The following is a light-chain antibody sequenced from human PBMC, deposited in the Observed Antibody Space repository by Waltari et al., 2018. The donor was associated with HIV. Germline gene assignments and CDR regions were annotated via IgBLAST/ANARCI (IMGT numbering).Light chain of an antibody. V-gene: IGKV3-15*01. CDR2: GAS. J-gene: IGKJ2*01. Sequence: ERVLTQSPVTLFVSPAERATLTCTSSQNISNNLAWYQYKPGQAPRLLLYGASTRATGVPDRFSGGGSATEFTLTINSLQAADAAFYYCQHYNTWPYTFGRGTKLVIE. CDR1: QNISNN. CDR3: QHYNTWPYT.